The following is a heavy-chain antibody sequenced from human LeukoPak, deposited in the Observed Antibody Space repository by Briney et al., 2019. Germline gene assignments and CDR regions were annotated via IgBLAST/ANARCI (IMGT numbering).Heavy chain of an antibody. J-gene: IGHJ4*02. CDR3: ARRPTWQQWLFDY. D-gene: IGHD6-19*01. V-gene: IGHV3-7*01. CDR1: GFTFSSYW. CDR2: IKQGGSEK. Sequence: GGSLRLSCAASGFTFSSYWMSWVRQAPGKGLEWVANIKQGGSEKYYVDSVKGRFTISRDNAKNSLYLQMNSLRAEDTAVYYCARRPTWQQWLFDYWGQGTLVTVSS.